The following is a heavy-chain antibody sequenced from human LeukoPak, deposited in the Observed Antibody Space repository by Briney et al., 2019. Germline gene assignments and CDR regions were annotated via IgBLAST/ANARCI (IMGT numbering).Heavy chain of an antibody. CDR1: GGSISSGSYY. D-gene: IGHD3-10*01. Sequence: PSETLSLTCTVSGGSISSGSYYWSWIRQPAGKGLEWIGRIYTSGSTNYNPSLKSRVTISVDTSKNQFSVKLSSVTAADTAVYYCAREEGWGDYFDYWGQGTLVTVSS. V-gene: IGHV4-61*02. CDR2: IYTSGST. J-gene: IGHJ4*02. CDR3: AREEGWGDYFDY.